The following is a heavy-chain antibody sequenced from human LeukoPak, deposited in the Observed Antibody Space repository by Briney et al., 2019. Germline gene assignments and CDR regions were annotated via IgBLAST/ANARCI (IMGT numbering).Heavy chain of an antibody. CDR2: IYSGAST. CDR3: ARERFDGGKDAFDI. V-gene: IGHV3-66*01. D-gene: IGHD4-23*01. Sequence: GGSLRLSCAASGFTVSSNYMSWVRQPPGKGLEWVSIIYSGASTYYADSVKGRFTISRDNSKNTVYLQMNSLRVEDTAVYYCARERFDGGKDAFDIWGQGTMVTVSS. J-gene: IGHJ3*02. CDR1: GFTVSSNY.